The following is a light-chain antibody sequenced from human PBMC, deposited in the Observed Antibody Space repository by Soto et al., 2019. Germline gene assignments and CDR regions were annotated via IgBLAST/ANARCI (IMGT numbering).Light chain of an antibody. V-gene: IGKV3-20*01. Sequence: EIVLTQSPGTLSLSPGERATLSCRASRGVTRSLAWFQQKAGQAPRLLIYGASTRATGIPDRFSGSGSGTDFTLIISRVEPEDFAVYYCLQHGTSPYTFGQGTKMDIK. J-gene: IGKJ1*01. CDR1: RGVTRS. CDR3: LQHGTSPYT. CDR2: GAS.